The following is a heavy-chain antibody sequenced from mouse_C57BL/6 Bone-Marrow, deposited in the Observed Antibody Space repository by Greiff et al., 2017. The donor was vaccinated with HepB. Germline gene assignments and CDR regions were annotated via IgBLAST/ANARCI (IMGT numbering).Heavy chain of an antibody. V-gene: IGHV1-52*01. CDR1: GYTFTSYW. CDR3: ARGGTTVVDWYFDV. J-gene: IGHJ1*03. D-gene: IGHD1-1*01. CDR2: IDPSDSET. Sequence: QVQLKESGAELVRPGSSVKLSCKASGYTFTSYWMHWVKQRPIQGLEWIGNIDPSDSETHYNQKFKDKATLTVDKSSSTAYMQLSSLTSEDSAVYYCARGGTTVVDWYFDVWGTGTTVTVSS.